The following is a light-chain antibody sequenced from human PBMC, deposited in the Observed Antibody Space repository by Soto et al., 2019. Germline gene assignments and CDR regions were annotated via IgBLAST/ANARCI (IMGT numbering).Light chain of an antibody. CDR1: SSDVGGYNF. V-gene: IGLV2-8*01. Sequence: QSALTQPPSASGSPGQSVTISCTGTSSDVGGYNFVSWYQQHPGKAPKLMIYEVSERPSGDPDRFSGSKSGNTASLTVSGLQAEDEADYYCSSYAGSNIVVFGGGTKLTV. CDR3: SSYAGSNIVV. CDR2: EVS. J-gene: IGLJ2*01.